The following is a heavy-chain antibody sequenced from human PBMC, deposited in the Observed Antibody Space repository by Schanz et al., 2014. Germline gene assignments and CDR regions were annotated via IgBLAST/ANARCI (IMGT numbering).Heavy chain of an antibody. Sequence: EVQLVQSGGGLVQPGGSLRLSCAASGFMFSSYGMHWVRQAPGEGLEWVSSISSGGGSTYYADSVKGRFTISRDNSKNTLYLQMNSLRPEDTAVYYCAKYRGYYRVSGSYRELEYWGQGTLVTVSS. D-gene: IGHD3-10*01. V-gene: IGHV3-23*04. CDR2: ISSGGGST. CDR3: AKYRGYYRVSGSYRELEY. J-gene: IGHJ4*02. CDR1: GFMFSSYG.